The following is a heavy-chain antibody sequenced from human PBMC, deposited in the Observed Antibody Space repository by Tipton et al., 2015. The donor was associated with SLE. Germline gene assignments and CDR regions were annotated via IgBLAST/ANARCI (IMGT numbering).Heavy chain of an antibody. CDR2: INDSGTT. CDR3: ARETGTYYSTWFDS. J-gene: IGHJ5*01. V-gene: IGHV4-39*07. CDR1: GRSISSSFFR. D-gene: IGHD1-26*01. Sequence: TLSLTCTVSGRSISSSFFRWGWVRQSPGKGLEWIGNINDSGTTYYNPSLKSRVSISVDVSRNQFSLTLNSVTAADTATYSCARETGTYYSTWFDSWGQGTLVTVSS.